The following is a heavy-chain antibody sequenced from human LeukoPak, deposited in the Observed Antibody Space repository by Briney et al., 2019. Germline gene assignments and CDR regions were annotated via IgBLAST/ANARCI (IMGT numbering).Heavy chain of an antibody. CDR3: ALGVVSPDY. V-gene: IGHV4-61*02. D-gene: IGHD2-15*01. CDR2: IYSSGRT. Sequence: SETLSLTCIVSGGSITTGSHYWSWVRQPAGKGLEWIGRIYSSGRTDYNPSLESRVTISMDTSKNQFSLNLTSVTAADTAVYYCALGVVSPDYWGQGTLVTVSS. CDR1: GGSITTGSHY. J-gene: IGHJ4*02.